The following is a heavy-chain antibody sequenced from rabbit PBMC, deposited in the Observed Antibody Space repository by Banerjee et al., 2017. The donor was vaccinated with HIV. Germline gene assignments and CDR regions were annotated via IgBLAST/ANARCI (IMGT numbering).Heavy chain of an antibody. CDR1: GFSFSNGYV. D-gene: IGHD6-1*01. J-gene: IGHJ4*01. CDR3: ARDGAGYAGYGYARL. CDR2: INTISGDT. V-gene: IGHV1S45*01. Sequence: QEQLEESGGDLVKPEGSLTLTCTASGFSFSNGYVMCWVRQAPGKGLEWIACINTISGDTVYATWAKGRFTISKASWTTVTLQMTSLTAADTASYFCARDGAGYAGYGYARLWGPGTLVTVS.